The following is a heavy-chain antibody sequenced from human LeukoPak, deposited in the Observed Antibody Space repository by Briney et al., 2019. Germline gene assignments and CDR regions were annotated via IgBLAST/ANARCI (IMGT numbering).Heavy chain of an antibody. CDR3: ARARRSSGWYLPDY. V-gene: IGHV3-48*04. D-gene: IGHD6-19*01. CDR1: GFTFSSIG. Sequence: GGSLRLSCAASGFTFSSIGTHWVRQAPGKGLEWVSYISSSGSTIYYANSVQGRFTVSRDNAKNSLYLQMNSLRAEDTAVYYCARARRSSGWYLPDYWGQGTLVTVSS. CDR2: ISSSGSTI. J-gene: IGHJ4*02.